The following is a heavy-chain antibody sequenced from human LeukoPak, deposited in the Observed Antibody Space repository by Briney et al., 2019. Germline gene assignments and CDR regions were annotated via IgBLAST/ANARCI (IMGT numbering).Heavy chain of an antibody. J-gene: IGHJ6*02. CDR3: ARGPADIVVVPAASLDYYYGMDV. CDR2: INHSGST. D-gene: IGHD2-2*01. CDR1: GGSFSGYY. Sequence: SETLSLTCAVYGGSFSGYYWSWIRQPPGKGLEWIGEINHSGSTNYNPSLKSRVTISVDTSKNQFSLKLSSVTATDTAVYYCARGPADIVVVPAASLDYYYGMDVWGQGTTVTVSS. V-gene: IGHV4-34*01.